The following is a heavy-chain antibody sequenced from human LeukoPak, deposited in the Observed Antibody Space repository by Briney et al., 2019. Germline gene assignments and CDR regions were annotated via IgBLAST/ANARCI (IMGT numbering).Heavy chain of an antibody. CDR2: ISSSNTI. CDR1: GFPFSGYS. CDR3: ARRENYDILTGYYTWFDP. J-gene: IGHJ5*02. V-gene: IGHV3-48*01. D-gene: IGHD3-9*01. Sequence: GGSLRLSCAASGFPFSGYSLTWVRQAPGKGLEWISYISSSNTIYYADSVKGRFTISRDNAKNSLYLQMNSLRAEDTAVYYCARRENYDILTGYYTWFDPWGQGTLVTVSS.